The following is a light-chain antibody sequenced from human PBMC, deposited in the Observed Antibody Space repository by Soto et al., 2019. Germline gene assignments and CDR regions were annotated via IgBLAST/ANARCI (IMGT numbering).Light chain of an antibody. J-gene: IGLJ1*01. V-gene: IGLV2-8*01. Sequence: QSALTQPPSASGFPGQSVTISCTGTSSDVGYYDYVSWYQQHPGKAPKLVIYEVTKRPSGVPDRGSASKSGNTASLTVSGLRAEDEADYYCSSYAGSNNVVFGSGTKLTVL. CDR2: EVT. CDR3: SSYAGSNNVV. CDR1: SSDVGYYDY.